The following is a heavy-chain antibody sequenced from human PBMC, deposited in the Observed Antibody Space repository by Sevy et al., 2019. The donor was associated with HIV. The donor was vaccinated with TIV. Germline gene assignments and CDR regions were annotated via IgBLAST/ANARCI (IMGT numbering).Heavy chain of an antibody. CDR2: INHSGST. V-gene: IGHV4-34*01. CDR3: ARARSSGWYKR. Sequence: SETLSLTCAVYGGSFSGYYWSWIRQPPGKGLEWIGEINHSGSTNYNPSLKSRVTISVDTSKNQFSLKLSSVTAADTAVYYCARARSSGWYKRWGQGTLVTVSS. D-gene: IGHD6-19*01. CDR1: GGSFSGYY. J-gene: IGHJ4*02.